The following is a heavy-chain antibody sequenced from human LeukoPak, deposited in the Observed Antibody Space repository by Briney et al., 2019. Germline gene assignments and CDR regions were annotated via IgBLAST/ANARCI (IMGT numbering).Heavy chain of an antibody. CDR2: ISGRSGST. V-gene: IGHV3-23*01. CDR1: GFTFSSYA. CDR3: AKEWEVITFGGVDY. Sequence: GGTLRLSCAASGFTFSSYAMSSVRPAPGKGLEWVSAISGRSGSTYYADSVKGRFTISRDNSKNTLYLQMNSLRAEDTAVYYCAKEWEVITFGGVDYWGQGTLVTVSS. D-gene: IGHD3-16*01. J-gene: IGHJ4*02.